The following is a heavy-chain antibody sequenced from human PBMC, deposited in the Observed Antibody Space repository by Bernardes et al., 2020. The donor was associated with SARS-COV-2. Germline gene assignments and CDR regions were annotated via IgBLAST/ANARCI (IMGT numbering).Heavy chain of an antibody. CDR3: AKHHQMYSSSWSGSPDY. CDR2: ISGSGSST. Sequence: GGSLRISCAASGFTFSSYAISWVRQAPGKGLEWVSVISGSGSSTYYADSVKGRFTIPRDNSKNTLYLQMNSLRAGDTAVYYCAKHHQMYSSSWSGSPDYWGQGTLVTVSS. J-gene: IGHJ4*02. V-gene: IGHV3-23*01. D-gene: IGHD6-13*01. CDR1: GFTFSSYA.